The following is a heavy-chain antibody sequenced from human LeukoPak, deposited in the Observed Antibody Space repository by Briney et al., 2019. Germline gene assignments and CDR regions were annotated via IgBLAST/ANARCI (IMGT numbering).Heavy chain of an antibody. V-gene: IGHV3-30*02. D-gene: IGHD3-22*01. Sequence: PGGSLRLSCAASGLTLSTYWMHWVRQAPGKGLEWVAFRQYDGLGKQYADSVKGRFSIFRDNSKNTLYLQMSSLRAEDTAVYYCARDYSSSPFRVRDYYYMDVWGKGTTVTVSS. CDR3: ARDYSSSPFRVRDYYYMDV. CDR2: RQYDGLGK. J-gene: IGHJ6*03. CDR1: GLTLSTYW.